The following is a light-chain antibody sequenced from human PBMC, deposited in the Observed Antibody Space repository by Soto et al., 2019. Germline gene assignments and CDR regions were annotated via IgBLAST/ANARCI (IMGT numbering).Light chain of an antibody. J-gene: IGKJ1*01. CDR2: GAS. CDR3: QQYTNWPTWT. CDR1: QSVSSN. V-gene: IGKV3-15*01. Sequence: EVVMTQSPATLSVSQGARATLYCRASQSVSSNLAWYQQKHGQAPRLIIYGASTRATGIPARFSGSVSETEFTLTIGRLQAEDSAVYFCQQYTNWPTWTFCPLTKGDIK.